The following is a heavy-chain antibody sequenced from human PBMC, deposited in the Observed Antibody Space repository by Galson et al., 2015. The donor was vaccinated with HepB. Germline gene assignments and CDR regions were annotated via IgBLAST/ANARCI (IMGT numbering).Heavy chain of an antibody. V-gene: IGHV1-46*03. D-gene: IGHD6-13*01. Sequence: SVKVSCKAPGYTFTSYYMHWVRQAPGQGLEWMGIINPSSGSTSYAQKFQGRVTMTRDTSTSTVYMELYSLRSEDTAVYYCARVGSSSWSNFDYWGQGTLVTVSS. J-gene: IGHJ4*02. CDR3: ARVGSSSWSNFDY. CDR2: INPSSGST. CDR1: GYTFTSYY.